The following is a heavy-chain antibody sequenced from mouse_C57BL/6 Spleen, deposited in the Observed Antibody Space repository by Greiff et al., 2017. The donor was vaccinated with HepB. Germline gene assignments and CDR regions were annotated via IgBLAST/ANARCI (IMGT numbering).Heavy chain of an antibody. J-gene: IGHJ1*03. Sequence: DVMLVESGGDLVKPGGSLKLSCAASGFTFSSYGMSWVRQTPDKRLEWVATISSGGSYTYYPDSVKGRFTISRDNAKNTLYLQMSSLKSEDTAMYYCARDQGGNWYCDVWGTGTTVTVSS. CDR3: ARDQGGNWYCDV. D-gene: IGHD3-2*02. CDR2: ISSGGSYT. CDR1: GFTFSSYG. V-gene: IGHV5-6*02.